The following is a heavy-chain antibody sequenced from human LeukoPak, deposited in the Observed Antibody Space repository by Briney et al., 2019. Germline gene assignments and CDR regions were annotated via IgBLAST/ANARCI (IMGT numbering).Heavy chain of an antibody. J-gene: IGHJ4*02. CDR1: GYTFTSYG. V-gene: IGHV1-18*01. CDR3: ARVRRTYCGGDCYSALLY. CDR2: ISAYNGNT. D-gene: IGHD2-21*02. Sequence: ASVKVSCKASGYTFTSYGISWVRQAPGQGLEGMGWISAYNGNTNYAQKLQGRVTMTTDTSTSTAYMELRSLRSDDTAVYYCARVRRTYCGGDCYSALLYWGQGTLVTVSS.